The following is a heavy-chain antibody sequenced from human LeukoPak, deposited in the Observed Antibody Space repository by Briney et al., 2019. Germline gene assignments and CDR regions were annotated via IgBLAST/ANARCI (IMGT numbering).Heavy chain of an antibody. CDR1: GGSISSSSYY. D-gene: IGHD3-22*01. CDR2: IYYSGST. Sequence: SETLSLTCTVSGGSISSSSYYWGWIRQPPGKGLEWIGSIYYSGSTYYTPSLKSRVTISVDTSKNQFSLKLSSVTAADTAVYYCATYYDSSGYQYYFDYWGQGTLVTVSS. V-gene: IGHV4-39*07. J-gene: IGHJ4*02. CDR3: ATYYDSSGYQYYFDY.